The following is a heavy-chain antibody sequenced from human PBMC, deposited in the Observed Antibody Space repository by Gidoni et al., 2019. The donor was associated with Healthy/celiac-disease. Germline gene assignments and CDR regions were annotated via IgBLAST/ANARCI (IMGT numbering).Heavy chain of an antibody. CDR1: GSTFGDYA. V-gene: IGHV3-49*04. J-gene: IGHJ4*02. CDR3: TRERVGWGLRDLDY. CDR2: IRSKAYGGTT. D-gene: IGHD1-26*01. Sequence: ELQLVASGGGLVQPGRSLRLSCTASGSTFGDYAMSWVRQAPGKGLEWVGFIRSKAYGGTTEYAESVKGRCTISRDDAKSIAYLQMNSLKTEDTAVDYCTRERVGWGLRDLDYWGQGTLVTVSS.